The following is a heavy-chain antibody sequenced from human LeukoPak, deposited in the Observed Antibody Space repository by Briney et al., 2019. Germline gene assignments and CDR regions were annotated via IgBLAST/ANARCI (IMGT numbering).Heavy chain of an antibody. CDR2: IYPSGST. CDR1: GGSISRSNYY. V-gene: IGHV4-39*07. J-gene: IGHJ5*02. D-gene: IGHD3-10*01. CDR3: ARGYASGCYST. Sequence: SETLSLTCTVSGGSISRSNYYWGWIRQPPGKGLEWIGRIYPSGSTYLTPSLKSRVSMSVDMSKSQIFLKVDSVTAADTAVYYCARGYASGCYSTWGQGILVTVSS.